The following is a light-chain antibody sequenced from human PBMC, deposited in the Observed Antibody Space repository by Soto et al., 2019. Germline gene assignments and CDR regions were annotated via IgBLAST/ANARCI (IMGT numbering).Light chain of an antibody. Sequence: QSVLTQAASVSGFPGQSITISCTGTSSDIGSYNYVSWFQQYPGTAPKLIISEVSNRPSGVSTRFSGSKSGITASLTISGLQAEDEADYYCSSYTTSSTIVFGGGTQLTVL. CDR2: EVS. J-gene: IGLJ7*01. CDR1: SSDIGSYNY. V-gene: IGLV2-14*01. CDR3: SSYTTSSTIV.